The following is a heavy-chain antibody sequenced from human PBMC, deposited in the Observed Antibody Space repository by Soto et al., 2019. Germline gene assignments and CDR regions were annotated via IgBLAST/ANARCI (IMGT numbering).Heavy chain of an antibody. CDR3: VRSGDYRSGSYWYFFDY. J-gene: IGHJ4*02. Sequence: PGGSLRLSCAASGFTIDNYGMSWVRQVPGKGLEWVSGMYWKDGNTHYADSVKGRFTISRDNAKNSLSLQLNSLRAEDTALYYCVRSGDYRSGSYWYFFDYWGQGALVTVSS. CDR1: GFTIDNYG. D-gene: IGHD3-10*01. CDR2: MYWKDGNT. V-gene: IGHV3-20*04.